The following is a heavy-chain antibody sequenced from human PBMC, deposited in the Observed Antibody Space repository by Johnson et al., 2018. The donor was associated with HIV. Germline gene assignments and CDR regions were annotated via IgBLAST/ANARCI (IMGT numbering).Heavy chain of an antibody. D-gene: IGHD2-21*01. CDR1: GFTFSNAW. CDR2: IKSKTDGGTT. J-gene: IGHJ3*02. CDR3: AKAYCPGCDAFEI. Sequence: VQLVESGGGLVKPGGSLRLSCAASGFTFSNAWMSWVRQAPGKGLEWVGRIKSKTDGGTTDYAAPVKGRFTISRDNSNNTLYLQMNSLRTEASGVYYCAKAYCPGCDAFEIWGQGTMVTVSS. V-gene: IGHV3-15*01.